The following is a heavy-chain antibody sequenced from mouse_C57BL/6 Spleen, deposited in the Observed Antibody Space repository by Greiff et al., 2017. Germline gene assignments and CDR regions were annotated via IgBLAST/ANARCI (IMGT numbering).Heavy chain of an antibody. V-gene: IGHV7-3*01. D-gene: IGHD2-2*01. Sequence: EVKLQESGGGLVQPGGSLSLSCAASGFTFTDYYMSWVRQPPGKALEWLGFIRNKANGYTTEYSASVKGRFTISRDNSQSILYLQMNALRAEDSATYYCARYTGYDPGDYWGQGTSVTVSS. CDR1: GFTFTDYY. CDR3: ARYTGYDPGDY. J-gene: IGHJ4*01. CDR2: IRNKANGYTT.